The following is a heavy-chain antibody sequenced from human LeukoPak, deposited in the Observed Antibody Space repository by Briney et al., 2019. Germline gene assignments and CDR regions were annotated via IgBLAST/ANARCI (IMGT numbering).Heavy chain of an antibody. CDR2: INWNGGST. D-gene: IGHD3-22*01. V-gene: IGHV3-20*01. CDR1: GFTFSSYG. Sequence: GGSLRLSCAASGFTFSSYGMSWVRQAPGKGLEWVSGINWNGGSTGYADPVKGRFTISRDNAKNSLYLQMNSLRAEDTALYHCAREDYDSSGYYHFDYWGQGTLVTVSS. J-gene: IGHJ4*02. CDR3: AREDYDSSGYYHFDY.